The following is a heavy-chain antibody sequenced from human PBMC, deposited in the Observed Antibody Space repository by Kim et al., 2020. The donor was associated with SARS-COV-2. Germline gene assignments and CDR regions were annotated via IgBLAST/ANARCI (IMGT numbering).Heavy chain of an antibody. CDR2: ISYDGSNK. V-gene: IGHV3-30*03. CDR3: ATASGGSYYYGMDV. Sequence: GGSLRLSCAASGFTFSIYGMHWVRQAPGKGLEWVAVISYDGSNKYYADSVKGRFTISRDNSKNTLYLQMNSLRPEDTAVYYCATASGGSYYYGMDVWGQGTTVTVSS. J-gene: IGHJ6*02. CDR1: GFTFSIYG. D-gene: IGHD2-15*01.